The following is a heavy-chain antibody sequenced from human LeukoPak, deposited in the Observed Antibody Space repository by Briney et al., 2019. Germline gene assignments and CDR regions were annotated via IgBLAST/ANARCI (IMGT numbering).Heavy chain of an antibody. J-gene: IGHJ4*02. CDR1: GGSISSYY. CDR2: IYYSGST. D-gene: IGHD6-13*01. CDR3: ARVGIIAAAGTGYFDY. Sequence: SETLSLTCTVSGGSISSYYWSWIRQPPGKGLEWIGYIYYSGSTNYNPSLKSRVTISVDTSKNQFSLKLSSVTAADTAVYYCARVGIIAAAGTGYFDYWGQGTLVTASS. V-gene: IGHV4-59*01.